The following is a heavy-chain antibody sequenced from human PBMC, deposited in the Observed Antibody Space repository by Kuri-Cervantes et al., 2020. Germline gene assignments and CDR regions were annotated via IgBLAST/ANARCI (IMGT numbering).Heavy chain of an antibody. V-gene: IGHV4-31*03. J-gene: IGHJ4*02. D-gene: IGHD5-18*01. Sequence: LRLSCTVSGGSISSGGYYWSWIRQHPGKGLEWIGYIYYSGSTYYNPSLKSRVTISVDTSKNQFSLKLSSVTAADTAVYYCATTQRGYSYGYPNPFDYWGQGTLVTVSS. CDR1: GGSISSGGYY. CDR2: IYYSGST. CDR3: ATTQRGYSYGYPNPFDY.